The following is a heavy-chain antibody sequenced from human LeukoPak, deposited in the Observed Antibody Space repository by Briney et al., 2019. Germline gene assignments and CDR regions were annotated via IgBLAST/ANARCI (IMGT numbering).Heavy chain of an antibody. CDR1: GFTFSGYA. CDR3: AKDRGNSYGDFDY. J-gene: IGHJ4*02. Sequence: GGSLRLSCAASGFTFSGYAMNWVRQAPGKGLEWVSSISGAGGSIYYADSVKGRFTISRDNSKNTLSLQMNSLRVEDTAVYYCAKDRGNSYGDFDYWGQGTLVTVSS. V-gene: IGHV3-23*01. CDR2: ISGAGGSI. D-gene: IGHD5-18*01.